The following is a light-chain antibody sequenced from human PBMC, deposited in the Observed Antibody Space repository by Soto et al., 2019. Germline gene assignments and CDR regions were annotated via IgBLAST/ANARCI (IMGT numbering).Light chain of an antibody. Sequence: DREMLRSPCTMTESIGDRVTITSRASQSISSWLAWYQQKPGKAPKLLIYKASSLESGVPSRFSGSGSGTEFTLTISSLQPDDFAVYYCQQYNNWPPSTFGQGTRLEI. CDR1: QSISSW. CDR3: QQYNNWPPST. CDR2: KAS. V-gene: IGKV1-5*03. J-gene: IGKJ5*01.